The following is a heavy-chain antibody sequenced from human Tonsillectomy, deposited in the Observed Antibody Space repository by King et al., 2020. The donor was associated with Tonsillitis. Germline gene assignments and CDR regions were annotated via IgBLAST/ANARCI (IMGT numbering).Heavy chain of an antibody. J-gene: IGHJ4*02. CDR1: GFTFSSYG. V-gene: IGHV3-30*18. Sequence: QVQLVESGGGVVQPGRSLRLSCAASGFTFSSYGVHWVRQAPGKGREWVAVISYDGSNKYYADSEEGRFTISRDNSKNTLYLQMNSLRAEDTAVYYCAKDGRGSVFDYWGQGTLVTVSS. D-gene: IGHD3-10*01. CDR2: ISYDGSNK. CDR3: AKDGRGSVFDY.